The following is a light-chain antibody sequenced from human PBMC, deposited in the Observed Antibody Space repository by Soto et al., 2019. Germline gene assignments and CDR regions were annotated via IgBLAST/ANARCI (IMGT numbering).Light chain of an antibody. Sequence: QSALTQPASVSGSPGQSITISCTGTSSDVGGYNYVSWYQQHPGKAPKLVIYDVSNRPSGVSNRFSGSKSGNTASLTISGLRAEDDADYYCSSFASSNTVIFGGGTELTFL. CDR1: SSDVGGYNY. V-gene: IGLV2-14*01. J-gene: IGLJ2*01. CDR3: SSFASSNTVI. CDR2: DVS.